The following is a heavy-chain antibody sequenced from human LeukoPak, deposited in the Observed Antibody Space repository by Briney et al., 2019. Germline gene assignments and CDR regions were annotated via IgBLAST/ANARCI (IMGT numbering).Heavy chain of an antibody. V-gene: IGHV1-18*01. Sequence: ASVKVSCKASGYTFTNYGISWVRRAPGQGRRWMGWISAYNGNTDYAQNLQGRVTMTTDTLTSTAYMELRSLRSDDTAVYYCARDQSLVAYSSTWFDYWGQGTPVTVSS. CDR1: GYTFTNYG. J-gene: IGHJ4*02. CDR2: ISAYNGNT. D-gene: IGHD6-13*01. CDR3: ARDQSLVAYSSTWFDY.